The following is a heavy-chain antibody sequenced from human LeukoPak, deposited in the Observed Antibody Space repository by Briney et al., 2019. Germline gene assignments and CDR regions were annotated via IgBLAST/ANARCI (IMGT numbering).Heavy chain of an antibody. CDR2: ISDSGIST. J-gene: IGHJ2*01. CDR3: AKFEDGSGLPFWYFDL. D-gene: IGHD3-22*01. V-gene: IGHV3-23*01. CDR1: GFTFNSYA. Sequence: GGSLRLSCAASGFTFNSYARTWVHQAPGKGLEWVSVISDSGISTYYTDSVKGRFTISRDNSKNTLSLQMNSLRAEDTAVYYCAKFEDGSGLPFWYFDLWGRGTLVTVSS.